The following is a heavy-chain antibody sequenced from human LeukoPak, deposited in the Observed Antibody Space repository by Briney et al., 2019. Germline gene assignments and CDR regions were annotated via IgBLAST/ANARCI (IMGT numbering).Heavy chain of an antibody. CDR2: ISYDGSNK. V-gene: IGHV3-30*03. J-gene: IGHJ4*02. D-gene: IGHD5-12*01. CDR1: GFTFSSYG. CDR3: ASGRGYSGYDWYFDY. Sequence: PGGSLRLSCAASGFTFSSYGMHWVRQAPGKGLEWVAVISYDGSNKYYADSVKGRFTISRDNSKNTLYLQMNSLRAEDTAVYYCASGRGYSGYDWYFDYWGQGTLVTVSS.